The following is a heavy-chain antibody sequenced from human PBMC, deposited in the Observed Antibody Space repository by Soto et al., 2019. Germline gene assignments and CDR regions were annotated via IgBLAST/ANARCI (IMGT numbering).Heavy chain of an antibody. CDR2: IIPIFGTA. CDR3: ASRGSRITIFGVGDLGYYGMVV. Sequence: SVKVSCKASGCTFSSYAIRWVRQAPGQGLEWMGGIIPIFGTANNAQKFQGRVTITADESTSTAYMELSILRSGDTTVYYCASRGSRITIFGVGDLGYYGMVVWGQGTTVTVSS. J-gene: IGHJ6*02. V-gene: IGHV1-69*13. CDR1: GCTFSSYA. D-gene: IGHD3-3*01.